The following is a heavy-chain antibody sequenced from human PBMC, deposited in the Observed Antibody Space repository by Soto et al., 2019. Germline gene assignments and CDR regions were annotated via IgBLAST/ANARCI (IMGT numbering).Heavy chain of an antibody. CDR3: ARVLGYCSGGSCHPRSDP. D-gene: IGHD2-15*01. J-gene: IGHJ5*02. Sequence: GASVKVSCKASGYTFTSYGISWVRQAPGQGLEWMGWISAYNGNTNYAQKLQGRVTMTTDTSTSTAYMELRSLRSDDTAVYYCARVLGYCSGGSCHPRSDPWGQGTLVTVSS. CDR2: ISAYNGNT. CDR1: GYTFTSYG. V-gene: IGHV1-18*01.